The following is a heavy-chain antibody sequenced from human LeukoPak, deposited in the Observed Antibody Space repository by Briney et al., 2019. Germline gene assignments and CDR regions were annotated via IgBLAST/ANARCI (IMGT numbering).Heavy chain of an antibody. V-gene: IGHV3-21*01. Sequence: GGSLRLSCAASGFTFSSYSMNWVRQAPGKGLEWVSSISSSSYIYYADSVKGRFTISRDNAENSLYLQMNSLRAEDTAVYYCASLGEGIQLWPWLDLWGRGTLVTVSS. CDR3: ASLGEGIQLWPWLDL. D-gene: IGHD5-18*01. CDR2: ISSSSYI. CDR1: GFTFSSYS. J-gene: IGHJ2*01.